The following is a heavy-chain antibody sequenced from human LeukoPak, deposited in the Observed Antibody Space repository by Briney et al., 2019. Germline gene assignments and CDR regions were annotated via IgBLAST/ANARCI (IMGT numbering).Heavy chain of an antibody. Sequence: PGGSLRLSYAASGFTFRTYSMSWVRQAPRKGLEWVSSFGSSTTNYVYYGDSVRGRFTISRDNAKNSLYLQMNSLSAEDTAVYYCAREIASGWYNYFDYWGQGTLVTVSS. CDR2: FGSSTTNYV. J-gene: IGHJ4*02. CDR1: GFTFRTYS. V-gene: IGHV3-21*01. D-gene: IGHD6-19*01. CDR3: AREIASGWYNYFDY.